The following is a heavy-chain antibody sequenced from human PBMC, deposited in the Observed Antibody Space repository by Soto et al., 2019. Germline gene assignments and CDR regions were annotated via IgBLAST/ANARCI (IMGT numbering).Heavy chain of an antibody. Sequence: GGSLRLSCAAPGFTVSSNYMSWVRHAPGKGLEWVSVIYSGGSTYYADSVKGRFTISRDNSKNTLYLQMNSLRAEDTAVYYCARDRIPTGMDVWGQGTTVTVSS. V-gene: IGHV3-66*01. J-gene: IGHJ6*02. CDR2: IYSGGST. CDR1: GFTVSSNY. CDR3: ARDRIPTGMDV.